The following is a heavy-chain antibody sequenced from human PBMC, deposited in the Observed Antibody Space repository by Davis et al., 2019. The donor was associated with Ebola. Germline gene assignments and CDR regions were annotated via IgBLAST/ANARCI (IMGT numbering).Heavy chain of an antibody. D-gene: IGHD5-24*01. Sequence: GESLKISCAASGFTFSSYAMHWVRQAPGKGLEWVAVISYDGSNKYYADSVKGRFTIPRDNSKNTLYLQMNSLRAEDTAVYYCAKDLVGLRMADVWGQGTTVTVSS. CDR3: AKDLVGLRMADV. CDR2: ISYDGSNK. J-gene: IGHJ6*02. CDR1: GFTFSSYA. V-gene: IGHV3-30-3*01.